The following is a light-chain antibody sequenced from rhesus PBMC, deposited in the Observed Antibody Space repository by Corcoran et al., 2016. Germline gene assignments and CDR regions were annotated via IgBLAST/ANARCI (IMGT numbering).Light chain of an antibody. CDR3: LQSKNSWT. CDR1: ESVSFFGIHP. V-gene: IGKV7-13*01. CDR2: QAS. Sequence: DIVLTQSPASLAVSPGQRATITCRASESVSFFGIHPIHWYQQKPGKPPTLLINQASKKDTGVPARFSGSGSGTDLTLKINPVEADDAADYYCLQSKNSWTFGQGTKVEIK. J-gene: IGKJ1*01.